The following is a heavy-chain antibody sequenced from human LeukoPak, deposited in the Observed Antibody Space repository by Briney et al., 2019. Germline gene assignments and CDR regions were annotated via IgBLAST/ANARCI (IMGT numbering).Heavy chain of an antibody. V-gene: IGHV4-61*02. CDR2: IYTSGST. CDR3: ARGSYDMPYGMDV. D-gene: IGHD3-9*01. Sequence: SETLSLTCTVSGGSISSGSYYWSWIRQPAGKGLEWIGRIYTSGSTNYNPSLKSRVTISVDTSKNQFSLKLSSVTAADTAVYYCARGSYDMPYGMDVWGQGTMVTVSS. CDR1: GGSISSGSYY. J-gene: IGHJ6*02.